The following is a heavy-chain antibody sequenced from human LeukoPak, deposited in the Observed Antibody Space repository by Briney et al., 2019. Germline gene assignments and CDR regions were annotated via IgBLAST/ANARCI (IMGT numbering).Heavy chain of an antibody. D-gene: IGHD4-17*01. CDR3: ACDLRPSYGDPRGGAFDI. Sequence: PGGSLRLSCAASGFTFSSYGMHWVRQAPGKGLEWVAVISYDGSNKYYADSVKGRFTISRDNSKNTLYLQMNSLRAEDTAVYYCACDLRPSYGDPRGGAFDIWGQGTMVTVPS. CDR2: ISYDGSNK. CDR1: GFTFSSYG. J-gene: IGHJ3*02. V-gene: IGHV3-30*03.